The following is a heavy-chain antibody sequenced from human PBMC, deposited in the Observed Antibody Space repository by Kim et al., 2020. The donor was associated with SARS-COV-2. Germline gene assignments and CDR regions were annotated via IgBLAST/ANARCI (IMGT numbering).Heavy chain of an antibody. CDR2: IKSKTDGGTT. J-gene: IGHJ6*02. D-gene: IGHD3-10*01. CDR1: GFTFSNAW. V-gene: IGHV3-15*01. CDR3: TTAPAELYYYYGMDV. Sequence: GGSLRLSCAASGFTFSNAWMSWVRQAPGKGLEWVGRIKSKTDGGTTDYAAPVKGRFTISRDDSKNTLYLQMNSLKTEDTAVYYCTTAPAELYYYYGMDVWGQGTTVTVSS.